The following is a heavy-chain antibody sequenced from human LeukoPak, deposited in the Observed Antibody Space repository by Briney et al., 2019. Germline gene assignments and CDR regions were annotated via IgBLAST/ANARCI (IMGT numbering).Heavy chain of an antibody. CDR3: ASLSLEWFTFDY. Sequence: PGGSLTLSCAASGFTVSHNYMSWVRQAPGKGLAWVSVIYSGGSTYYADLVKGRFTISRDNSKNTLYLQMNSLRVEDTAVYYCASLSLEWFTFDYWGQGTLVTVSS. V-gene: IGHV3-53*01. CDR1: GFTVSHNY. J-gene: IGHJ4*02. CDR2: IYSGGST. D-gene: IGHD3-3*01.